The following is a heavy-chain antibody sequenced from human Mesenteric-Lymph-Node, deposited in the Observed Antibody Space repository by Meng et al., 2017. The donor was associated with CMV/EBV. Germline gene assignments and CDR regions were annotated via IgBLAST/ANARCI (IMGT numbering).Heavy chain of an antibody. CDR2: INPSGGST. CDR1: GYTFTSYY. J-gene: IGHJ6*02. Sequence: SGYTFTSYYMHWVRQAPGQGLEWMGIINPSGGSTSYAQKFQGRVTMTRDTSTSTVYMELSSLRSEDTAVYYCARGGDLGYYYYGMDVWGQGTTVTVSS. D-gene: IGHD3-16*01. V-gene: IGHV1-46*01. CDR3: ARGGDLGYYYYGMDV.